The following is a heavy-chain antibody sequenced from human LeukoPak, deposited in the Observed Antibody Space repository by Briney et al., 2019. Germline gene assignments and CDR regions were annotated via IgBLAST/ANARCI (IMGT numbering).Heavy chain of an antibody. D-gene: IGHD3-22*01. J-gene: IGHJ3*02. Sequence: GGSLRLPCAASGFTFSNAWTSWVRQAPGKGLEWVGRIKSKTDGGTTDYAAPVKGRFTISRDDSKNTLYLQMNSLKTEDTAVYYCTTGYYYDSSGYYLSAFDIWGQGTMVTVSS. CDR3: TTGYYYDSSGYYLSAFDI. V-gene: IGHV3-15*01. CDR2: IKSKTDGGTT. CDR1: GFTFSNAW.